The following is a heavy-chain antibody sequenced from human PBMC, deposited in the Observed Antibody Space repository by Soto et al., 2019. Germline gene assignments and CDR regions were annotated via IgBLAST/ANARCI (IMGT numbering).Heavy chain of an antibody. CDR1: GXTFSXYS. Sequence: EVQLVESGGGLVQPGGSLRLSCAASGXTFSXYSMXXXXXXPGKGLEWVSYISSSSSTIYYADSVKGRFTISRDNAKNSLYLQMNSLRAEDTAVYYCARDKLLLDYWGQGTLVTVSS. CDR3: ARDKLLLDY. J-gene: IGHJ4*02. D-gene: IGHD2-21*01. CDR2: ISSSSSTI. V-gene: IGHV3-48*01.